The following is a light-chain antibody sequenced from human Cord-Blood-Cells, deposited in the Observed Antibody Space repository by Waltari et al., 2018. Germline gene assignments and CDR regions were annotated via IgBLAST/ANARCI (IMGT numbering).Light chain of an antibody. CDR2: DVS. Sequence: QSALTQPASVSGSPGQSITTSCTGTRSDVGGTKYDPWYQQHPGKAPKLMIYDVSNRPSGVSNRFSGSKSGNTASLTISGLQAEDEADYYYSSYTSSSTVVFGGGTKLTVL. CDR3: SSYTSSSTVV. V-gene: IGLV2-14*01. CDR1: RSDVGGTKY. J-gene: IGLJ2*01.